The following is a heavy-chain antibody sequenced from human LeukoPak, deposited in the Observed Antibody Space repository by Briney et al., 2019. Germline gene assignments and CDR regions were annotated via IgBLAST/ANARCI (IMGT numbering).Heavy chain of an antibody. CDR2: FDPEDGET. D-gene: IGHD6-13*01. CDR3: ATDRVAAAGTAGEMVY. Sequence: ASVKVSCKVSGYTLTELSMHWVRQAPGKGLEWMVGFDPEDGETIYAQKFQGRVTMTEDTSTDTAYMELSSLRSEDTAVYYCATDRVAAAGTAGEMVYWGQGTLVTVSS. CDR1: GYTLTELS. J-gene: IGHJ4*02. V-gene: IGHV1-24*01.